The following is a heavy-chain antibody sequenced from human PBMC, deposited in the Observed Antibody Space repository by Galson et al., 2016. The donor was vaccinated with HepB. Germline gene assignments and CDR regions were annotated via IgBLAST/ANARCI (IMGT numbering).Heavy chain of an antibody. D-gene: IGHD1-26*01. Sequence: SLRLSCAASGFTFSSYGMHWVRQAPGKGLEGVAVISYDEKYKYYADSVKGRFTISRDNSYNRVYLQMRSLRPEDTALYYCAKAVGGSAVSLPDSWGQGILVTVSS. J-gene: IGHJ4*02. CDR1: GFTFSSYG. CDR3: AKAVGGSAVSLPDS. V-gene: IGHV3-30*18. CDR2: ISYDEKYK.